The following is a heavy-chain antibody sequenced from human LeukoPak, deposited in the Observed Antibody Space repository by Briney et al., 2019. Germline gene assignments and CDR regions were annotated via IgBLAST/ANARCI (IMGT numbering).Heavy chain of an antibody. CDR3: ARGAAAGQYYYYMDV. J-gene: IGHJ6*03. Sequence: SETLFLTCTVSGGSISSYYWSWIRQPPGKGLEWIGYIYTSGSTNYNPSLKSRVTISVDTSKNQFSLKLSSVTAADTAVYYCARGAAAGQYYYYMDVWGKGTTVTVSS. CDR2: IYTSGST. V-gene: IGHV4-4*09. CDR1: GGSISSYY. D-gene: IGHD6-13*01.